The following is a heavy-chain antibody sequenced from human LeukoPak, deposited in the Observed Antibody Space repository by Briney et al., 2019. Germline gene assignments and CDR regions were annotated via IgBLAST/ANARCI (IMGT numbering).Heavy chain of an antibody. Sequence: GESPKISCKGSGYSFTSYWIGWVRQMPGKGLEWMGIIYPGDSDTRYSPSFQGQVTISADKSISTAYLQWSSLKASDTAMYYCARLRGSGSYEPLYYFDYWGQGTLVTVSS. CDR2: IYPGDSDT. CDR1: GYSFTSYW. J-gene: IGHJ4*02. CDR3: ARLRGSGSYEPLYYFDY. D-gene: IGHD3-10*01. V-gene: IGHV5-51*01.